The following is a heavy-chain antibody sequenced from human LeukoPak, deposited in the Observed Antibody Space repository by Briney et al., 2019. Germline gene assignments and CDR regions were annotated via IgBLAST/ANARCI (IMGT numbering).Heavy chain of an antibody. Sequence: PGGSLRLSCAASGFTFSSYGMHWVRQAPGKGLEWVAVIWYDGSNKYYADSVKGRFTISRDNSKNTLYLQMNSLRAEDTAVYYCATHSQQRMGGMDVWGKGTTVTVSS. V-gene: IGHV3-33*01. J-gene: IGHJ6*04. D-gene: IGHD6-13*01. CDR2: IWYDGSNK. CDR3: ATHSQQRMGGMDV. CDR1: GFTFSSYG.